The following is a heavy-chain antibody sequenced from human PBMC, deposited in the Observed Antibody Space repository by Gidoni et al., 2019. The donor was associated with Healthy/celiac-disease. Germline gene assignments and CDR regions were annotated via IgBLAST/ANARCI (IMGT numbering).Heavy chain of an antibody. V-gene: IGHV4-39*01. J-gene: IGHJ6*02. CDR3: ARLPGYSSSWYISDYYYGMDV. Sequence: QLQLQESGPGLVKPPETLSLTCTVSGGSISSSSYYWGWIRQPPGKGLEWIGSIYYRGRTYYNPSLKSRVTISVDTSKNQFSLKLSSVTAADTAVYYCARLPGYSSSWYISDYYYGMDVWGQGTTVTVSS. CDR1: GGSISSSSYY. D-gene: IGHD6-13*01. CDR2: IYYRGRT.